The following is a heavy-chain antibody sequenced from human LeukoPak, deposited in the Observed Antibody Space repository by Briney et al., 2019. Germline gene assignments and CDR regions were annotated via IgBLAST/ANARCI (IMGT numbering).Heavy chain of an antibody. CDR2: ISSSSSTI. J-gene: IGHJ6*02. CDR1: GFTFSSYS. CDR3: ARDDYPQYYYYYYGMDV. V-gene: IGHV3-48*02. D-gene: IGHD4-11*01. Sequence: PGGSLRLSCAASGFTFSSYSMNWVRQAPGKGLEWVSYISSSSSTIYYADSVKGRFTISRDNAKNSLYLQMNSLRDEDTAVYYCARDDYPQYYYYYYGMDVWGQGTTVTVSS.